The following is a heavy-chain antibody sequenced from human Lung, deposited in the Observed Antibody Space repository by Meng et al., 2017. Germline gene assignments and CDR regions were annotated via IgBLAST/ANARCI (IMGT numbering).Heavy chain of an antibody. CDR1: GYTFTTYG. D-gene: IGHD3-10*01. CDR3: VSERGGGSFDY. CDR2: ISAYNGNT. Sequence: QVQVVQSGAEVKEPGASVKVSCKASGYTFTTYGLSWVRQAPGQGLEWMGWISAYNGNTKYAQEVQGRVTMTRDTSTTTAYMELRNLRSDDTAVYYCVSERGGGSFDYWGQGTLVTVSS. V-gene: IGHV1-18*01. J-gene: IGHJ4*02.